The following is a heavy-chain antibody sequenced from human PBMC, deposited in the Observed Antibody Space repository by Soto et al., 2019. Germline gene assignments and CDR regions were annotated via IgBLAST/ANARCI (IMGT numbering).Heavy chain of an antibody. D-gene: IGHD6-19*01. CDR1: GFTFDDYA. CDR2: ITGGSTI. V-gene: IGHV3-48*02. Sequence: PGGSLRLSCAVSGFTFDDYAMHWVRQAPGKGLECVSYITGGSTIYYADSVKGRFTVSRDNAENSLYLQMNSLRDEDTAVYYCARGPNTAVAGRFDYWGQGTLVTVSS. J-gene: IGHJ4*02. CDR3: ARGPNTAVAGRFDY.